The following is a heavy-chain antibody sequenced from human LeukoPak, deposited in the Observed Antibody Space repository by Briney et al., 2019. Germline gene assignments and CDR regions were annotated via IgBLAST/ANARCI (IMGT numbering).Heavy chain of an antibody. CDR1: GFTFSSYG. J-gene: IGHJ3*02. CDR2: ISYDGSTK. V-gene: IGHV3-30*18. D-gene: IGHD2-15*01. CDR3: AKDRYCSSGSCYYDAFDI. Sequence: PGRSLRLSCAASGFTFSSYGMHWVRQAPGKGLEWVAVISYDGSTKHYPDSVKGRFTISRDNSENTLYLQMNSLRAEDTAVYYCAKDRYCSSGSCYYDAFDIWGQGTMVTVSS.